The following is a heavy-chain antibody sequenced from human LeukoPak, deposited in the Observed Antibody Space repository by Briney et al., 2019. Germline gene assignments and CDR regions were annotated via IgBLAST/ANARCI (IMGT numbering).Heavy chain of an antibody. J-gene: IGHJ4*02. CDR1: GFMLSSYW. CDR3: ARYMVRGVIAFDY. D-gene: IGHD3-10*01. CDR2: IKQDGSEK. V-gene: IGHV3-7*01. Sequence: PGGSLRLSCAASGFMLSSYWMSWVRQAPGKGLEWVANIKQDGSEKYYVDSVKGRFTISRDNSKNTLYLQMNSLRVEDTAVYYCARYMVRGVIAFDYWGQGTLVTVSS.